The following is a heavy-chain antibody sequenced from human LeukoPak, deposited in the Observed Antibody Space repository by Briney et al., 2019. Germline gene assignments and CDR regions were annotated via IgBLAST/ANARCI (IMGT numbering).Heavy chain of an antibody. CDR1: GGSISSGGYS. D-gene: IGHD2-15*01. CDR3: ARAVVVVAATLTLSYYYYMDV. V-gene: IGHV4-30-4*07. J-gene: IGHJ6*03. Sequence: SETLSLTCAVSGGSISSGGYSWSWIRQPPGKGLEWIGYIYYSGSTYYNPSLKSRVTISVDTSKNQFSLKLSSVTAADTAVYYCARAVVVVAATLTLSYYYYMDVWGKGTTVTVSS. CDR2: IYYSGST.